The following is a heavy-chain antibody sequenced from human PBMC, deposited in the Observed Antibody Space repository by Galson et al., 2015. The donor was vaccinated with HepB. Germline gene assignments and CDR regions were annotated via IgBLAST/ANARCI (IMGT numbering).Heavy chain of an antibody. CDR1: GGTFSSYA. CDR2: IIPILGIA. V-gene: IGHV1-69*04. Sequence: SVKVSCKASGGTFSSYAISWVRQAPGQGLEWMGRIIPILGIANYAQKFQGRVTITADKSTSTAYMELSSLRSEDTAVYYCARATIVVVMGYYYYYMDVWGKGTTVTVSS. D-gene: IGHD3-22*01. CDR3: ARATIVVVMGYYYYYMDV. J-gene: IGHJ6*03.